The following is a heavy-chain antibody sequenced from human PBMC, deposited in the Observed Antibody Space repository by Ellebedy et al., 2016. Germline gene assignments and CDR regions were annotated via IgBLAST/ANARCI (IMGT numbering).Heavy chain of an antibody. CDR2: ISYSGIT. CDR3: GTRLHDSWGFFMLDY. Sequence: SETLSLTXTVSGASISSGDYFWSWIRQPPGRGLELIGYISYSGITYYNPSLKSRLTISLDTSKNQFSLKVSSVTAADTAVYYCGTRLHDSWGFFMLDYWGQGTLVTVSS. D-gene: IGHD3-16*01. J-gene: IGHJ4*02. V-gene: IGHV4-30-4*01. CDR1: GASISSGDYF.